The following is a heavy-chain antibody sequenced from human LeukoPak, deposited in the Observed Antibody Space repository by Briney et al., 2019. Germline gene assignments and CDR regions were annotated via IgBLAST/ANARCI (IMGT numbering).Heavy chain of an antibody. V-gene: IGHV3-53*01. D-gene: IGHD6-19*01. Sequence: QPGGSLRLSCAASGFTVSSNYMIWVRQAPGKGLEWVSVIYSGGRTYYADSVMGRFTISRDNSKNTLYLQMNSLRAEDTAVYYCAKVAVAGYFDYWGQGTLVTVSS. CDR3: AKVAVAGYFDY. J-gene: IGHJ4*02. CDR1: GFTVSSNY. CDR2: IYSGGRT.